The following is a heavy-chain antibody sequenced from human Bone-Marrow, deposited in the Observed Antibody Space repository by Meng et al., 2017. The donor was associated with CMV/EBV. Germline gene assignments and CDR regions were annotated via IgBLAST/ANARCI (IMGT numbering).Heavy chain of an antibody. V-gene: IGHV4-39*06. Sequence: RRRLRELVPWLVKPSETLSLTWTVAGGSISSSSYYWGWIRQPPGKGLEWIGSIYYRGSTYYNPSLKSRVTISVDTSKNQFSLKLSSVNAADTAVYYCAREGAVDYYFDYWGQGTLVTVSS. CDR1: GGSISSSSYY. CDR3: AREGAVDYYFDY. J-gene: IGHJ4*02. D-gene: IGHD6-19*01. CDR2: IYYRGST.